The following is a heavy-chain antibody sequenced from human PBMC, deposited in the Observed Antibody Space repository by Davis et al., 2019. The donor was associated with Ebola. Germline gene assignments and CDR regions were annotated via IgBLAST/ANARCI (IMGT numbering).Heavy chain of an antibody. J-gene: IGHJ6*02. CDR3: ARHHGIQANWGRGYYYGMDV. D-gene: IGHD7-27*01. CDR1: GYSFIDYW. V-gene: IGHV5-51*01. CDR2: IYPGDSET. Sequence: GESLKISCEASGYSFIDYWIGWVRQMPGKGLEWMGIIYPGDSETRYSPSFQGQATISADKSISTAYLRWSSLKASDTATYYCARHHGIQANWGRGYYYGMDVWGQGTTVTVSS.